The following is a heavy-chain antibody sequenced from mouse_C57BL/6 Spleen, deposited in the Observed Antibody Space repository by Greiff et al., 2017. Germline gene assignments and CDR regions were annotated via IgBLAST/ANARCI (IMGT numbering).Heavy chain of an antibody. J-gene: IGHJ4*01. Sequence: EVKLVESGEGLVKPGGSLKLSCAASGFTFSSYAMSWVRQPPEKRLEWVAYISSGGDYIYYADTVKGRFTISRDNARNTLYLQMTSLKSEDTAMYYCTRDDYGAMDYWGQGTSVTVSS. V-gene: IGHV5-9-1*02. CDR1: GFTFSSYA. CDR2: ISSGGDYI. CDR3: TRDDYGAMDY.